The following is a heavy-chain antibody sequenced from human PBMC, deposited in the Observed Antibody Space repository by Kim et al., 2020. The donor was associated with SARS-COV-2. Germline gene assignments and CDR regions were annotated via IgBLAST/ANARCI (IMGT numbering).Heavy chain of an antibody. Sequence: GGSLRLSCTASGFTFGDYAMSWVRQAPGKGLEWVGFIRSKAYGGTTEYAASVKGRFTISRDDSKSIAYLQMNSLKTEDTAVYYCTRGRIAARPGGAFDIWGQGTMVTVSS. CDR2: IRSKAYGGTT. CDR3: TRGRIAARPGGAFDI. D-gene: IGHD6-6*01. J-gene: IGHJ3*02. V-gene: IGHV3-49*04. CDR1: GFTFGDYA.